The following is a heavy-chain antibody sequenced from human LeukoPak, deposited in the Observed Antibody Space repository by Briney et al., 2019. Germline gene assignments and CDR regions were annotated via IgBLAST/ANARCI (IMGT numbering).Heavy chain of an antibody. CDR2: ISSSSSYI. V-gene: IGHV3-11*03. CDR3: AGYYDILTGYYNTAGFDY. D-gene: IGHD3-9*01. Sequence: GGSLRLSCAASGFTFSDYYMSWIRQAPGKGLEWVSSISSSSSYIYYADSVKGRFTISRDNAKNSLYLQMNSLRAEDTAVYYCAGYYDILTGYYNTAGFDYWGQGTLVTVSS. CDR1: GFTFSDYY. J-gene: IGHJ4*02.